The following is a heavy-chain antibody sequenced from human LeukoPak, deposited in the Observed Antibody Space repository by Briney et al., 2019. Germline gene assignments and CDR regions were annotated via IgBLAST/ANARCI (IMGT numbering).Heavy chain of an antibody. D-gene: IGHD6-13*01. CDR2: IKQDGSEK. CDR1: GFTFSSYW. J-gene: IGHJ4*02. V-gene: IGHV3-7*03. CDR3: ARDGAAAGGGPMLDY. Sequence: GGTLRLSCAASGFTFSSYWMNWVRQAPGKGLEWVANIKQDGSEKYYVDSVKGRFTISRDNAKNSLYLQMNSLRAEDTALYYCARDGAAAGGGPMLDYWGQGTLVTVSS.